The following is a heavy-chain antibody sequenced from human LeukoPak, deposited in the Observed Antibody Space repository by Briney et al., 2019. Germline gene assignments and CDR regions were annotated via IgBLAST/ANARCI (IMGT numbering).Heavy chain of an antibody. J-gene: IGHJ4*02. V-gene: IGHV1-69*13. CDR1: GGTFRSYA. Sequence: AVKVSCKASGGTFRSYAISWGRLAPGQGLEGVGGIIPIFGTANYAQKFQGRVTITADESTSTAYMELSSLRSEDTAVYYCARETEYCGGDCYSHYFDYWGQGTLVTVSS. CDR3: ARETEYCGGDCYSHYFDY. CDR2: IIPIFGTA. D-gene: IGHD2-21*02.